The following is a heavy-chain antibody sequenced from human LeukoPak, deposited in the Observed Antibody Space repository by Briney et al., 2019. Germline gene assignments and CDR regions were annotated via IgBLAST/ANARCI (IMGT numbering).Heavy chain of an antibody. CDR2: INTDGTVT. CDR1: GFTFNQYW. Sequence: TGGSLRLSCAASGFTFNQYWMLWVRQAPGKGLESVSRINTDGTVTTYADSVKGRFTVSRDNADNTMFLQMNSVRDENTAVYYCATKQWLAPPPDSWGQGTPVTVSS. V-gene: IGHV3-74*01. J-gene: IGHJ4*02. D-gene: IGHD6-19*01. CDR3: ATKQWLAPPPDS.